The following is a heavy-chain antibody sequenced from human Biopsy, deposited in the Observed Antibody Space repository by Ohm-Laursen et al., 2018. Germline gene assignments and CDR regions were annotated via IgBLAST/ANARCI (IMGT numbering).Heavy chain of an antibody. V-gene: IGHV4-61*01. D-gene: IGHD6-19*01. J-gene: IGHJ4*02. CDR3: ARGMRSSGWPYFDS. Sequence: GTLSLTCPVSGDSVSSGSFYWTWIRQPPGQGLEYIGYIYDRGSTANYNPSPESRVTMSVDMPKNQFSLKLSSVTAADTAIYYCARGMRSSGWPYFDSWGQGTLVTVSS. CDR2: IYDRGSTA. CDR1: GDSVSSGSFY.